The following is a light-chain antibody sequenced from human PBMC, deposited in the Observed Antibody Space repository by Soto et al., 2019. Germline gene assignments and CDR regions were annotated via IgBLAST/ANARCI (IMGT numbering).Light chain of an antibody. Sequence: EIVLTQSPATLSLSPGERATLSCGASQSVSSSYLVWYKQKPGQAPGLLIYGASTRATGIPARFSGSGSGTDSTLTIRSLQPEDFAVDDCRHDYKFLTFCGVTKVDIK. V-gene: IGKV3D-7*01. J-gene: IGKJ4*01. CDR3: RHDYKFLT. CDR2: GAS. CDR1: QSVSSSY.